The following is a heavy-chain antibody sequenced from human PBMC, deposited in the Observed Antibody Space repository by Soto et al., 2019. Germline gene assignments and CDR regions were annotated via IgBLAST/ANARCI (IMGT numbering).Heavy chain of an antibody. V-gene: IGHV1-69*01. Sequence: VKVSCKASGGTFSSYAISWVRQAPGQGLEWMGGIIPIFGTANYAQKFQGRVTITADESTSTAYMELSSLRSEDTAVYYCARGAXDYSNLQYYYYYYGMDVWGQGTTVTVSS. CDR1: GGTFSSYA. CDR2: IIPIFGTA. J-gene: IGHJ6*02. D-gene: IGHD4-4*01. CDR3: ARGAXDYSNLQYYYYYYGMDV.